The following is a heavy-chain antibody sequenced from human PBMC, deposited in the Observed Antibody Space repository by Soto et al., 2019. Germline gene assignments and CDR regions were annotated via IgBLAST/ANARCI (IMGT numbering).Heavy chain of an antibody. CDR2: ISSSSSYI. J-gene: IGHJ3*02. CDR1: GFTFSSYS. V-gene: IGHV3-21*01. Sequence: PGGSLRLSCAASGFTFSSYSMNWVRQAPGKGLEWVSSISSSSSYIYYADSVKGRFTISRDNAKNSLYLQMNSLRAEDTAVYYCARAHSSGLDAFDIWGQGTMVTVSS. D-gene: IGHD3-10*01. CDR3: ARAHSSGLDAFDI.